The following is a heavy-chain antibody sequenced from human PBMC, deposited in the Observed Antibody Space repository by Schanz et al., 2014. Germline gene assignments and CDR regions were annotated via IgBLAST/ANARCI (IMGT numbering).Heavy chain of an antibody. CDR1: GFRLNTYG. V-gene: IGHV3-33*01. J-gene: IGHJ4*02. Sequence: QGQFGESGGGVVQPGTSLLLSCSVSGFRLNTYGIHWFRPPAGKGLEWVAVIWNNGDTKDYADSVRGRFTISRDRFQNTLDLRMSSLRAEDTAVYYCARPRFDYGEVDYWGQGTLVIVSS. CDR3: ARPRFDYGEVDY. CDR2: IWNNGDTK. D-gene: IGHD4-17*01.